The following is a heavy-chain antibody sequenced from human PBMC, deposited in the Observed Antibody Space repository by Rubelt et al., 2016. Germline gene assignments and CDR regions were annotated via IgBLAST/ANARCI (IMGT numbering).Heavy chain of an antibody. CDR2: IKQDGSEK. V-gene: IGHV3-7*01. D-gene: IGHD6-19*01. CDR3: ARGPSGFRPCDY. CDR1: GFTFSDFE. Sequence: VQLVESGGGVVQPGRSLRLSCAASGFTFSDFEMTWVRQAPGKGLEWVANIKQDGSEKYYVDSVKGRFTISRDNAKNSLYLQMNSLRAEDTAVYYCARGPSGFRPCDYWGQGTLVTVSS. J-gene: IGHJ4*02.